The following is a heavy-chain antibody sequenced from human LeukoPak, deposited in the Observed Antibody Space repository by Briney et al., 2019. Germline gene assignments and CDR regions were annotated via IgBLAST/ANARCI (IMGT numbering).Heavy chain of an antibody. J-gene: IGHJ6*03. D-gene: IGHD6-13*01. CDR2: INADGSTT. Sequence: GGSLRLSCAASGSGFTFNNYWMHWVRQAPGKGLVWVSRINADGSTTSYADSVRGRFTISRDNAKNTLYLQMNSLRAEDTAVYYCAKAEEYSSSWYGYYYYYMDVWGKGTTVTVSS. V-gene: IGHV3-74*01. CDR3: AKAEEYSSSWYGYYYYYMDV. CDR1: GSGFTFNNYW.